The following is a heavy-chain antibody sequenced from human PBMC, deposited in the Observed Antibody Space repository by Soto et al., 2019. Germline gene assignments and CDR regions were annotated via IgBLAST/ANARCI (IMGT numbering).Heavy chain of an antibody. CDR1: GYSFTSYS. J-gene: IGHJ6*02. Sequence: QVQLVQSAGEVKKPGASVKVSCKASGYSFTSYSTSWVRRAPGQGLEWMGWISPYNGHTQFVERFQGRVTMTTDTSTKTAYLELRNLRSDDTAHYYCARDLTIVPATHPRLENYGMDVWGQGTTVIVSS. CDR3: ARDLTIVPATHPRLENYGMDV. D-gene: IGHD2-2*01. CDR2: ISPYNGHT. V-gene: IGHV1-18*01.